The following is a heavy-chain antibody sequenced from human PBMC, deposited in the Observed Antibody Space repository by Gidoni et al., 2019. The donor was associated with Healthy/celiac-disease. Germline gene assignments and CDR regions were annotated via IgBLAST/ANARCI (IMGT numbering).Heavy chain of an antibody. J-gene: IGHJ5*02. V-gene: IGHV5-51*01. CDR3: ARSYCSGGSCYSVSSPFDP. CDR1: GYSFTSYW. CDR2: IYPGDSDT. Sequence: EVQLVPSGAEGKTLGESLKISCKGSGYSFTSYWIGWVRQMPGKGLEWMGIIYPGDSDTRYSPSFQGQVTISADKSISTAYLQWSSLKASDTAMYYCARSYCSGGSCYSVSSPFDPWGQGTLVTVSS. D-gene: IGHD2-15*01.